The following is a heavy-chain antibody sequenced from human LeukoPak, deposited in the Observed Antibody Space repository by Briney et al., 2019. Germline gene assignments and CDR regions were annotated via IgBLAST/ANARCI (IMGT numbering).Heavy chain of an antibody. V-gene: IGHV3-48*03. CDR1: GFTFSSYE. CDR2: ISSSGSTI. CDR3: ARGDARYCTNGVCYTGKFGY. D-gene: IGHD2-8*01. Sequence: PGGSLRLSCAASGFTFSSYEMSWVRQAPGKGLEWVSYISSSGSTIYDADSVKGRFTISRDNAKNSLYLQMNSLRAEDTAVYYCARGDARYCTNGVCYTGKFGYWGQGTLVTVST. J-gene: IGHJ4*02.